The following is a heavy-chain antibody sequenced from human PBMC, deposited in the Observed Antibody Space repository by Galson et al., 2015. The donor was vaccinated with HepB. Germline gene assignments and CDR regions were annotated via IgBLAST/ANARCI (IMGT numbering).Heavy chain of an antibody. J-gene: IGHJ4*02. CDR3: ARGEWPDY. CDR1: GYTFTKFS. D-gene: IGHD3-3*01. V-gene: IGHV7-4-1*04. Sequence: SVKVSCKASGYTFTKFSVHWVRQVPGQGLEWVGWINTNTENPTYAPGFRGRFVFSLDTSVSVAYLQINNIRAEDAAVYYCARGEWPDYWGQGTLVTVSS. CDR2: INTNTENP.